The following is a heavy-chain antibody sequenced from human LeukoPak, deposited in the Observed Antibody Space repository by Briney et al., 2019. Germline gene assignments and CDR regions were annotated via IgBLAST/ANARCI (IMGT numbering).Heavy chain of an antibody. CDR2: IKQDGSEK. CDR3: ARNPPDCSSTSCPNNWFDP. D-gene: IGHD2-2*01. CDR1: GFTFSSYW. J-gene: IGHJ5*02. Sequence: PGGSLRLSCAASGFTFSSYWMSWVRQAPGKGLEWVANIKQDGSEKYYVDSVKGRFTISRDNAKNSLYLQMNSLRAEDTAVYYCARNPPDCSSTSCPNNWFDPWGQGTLVTVSS. V-gene: IGHV3-7*01.